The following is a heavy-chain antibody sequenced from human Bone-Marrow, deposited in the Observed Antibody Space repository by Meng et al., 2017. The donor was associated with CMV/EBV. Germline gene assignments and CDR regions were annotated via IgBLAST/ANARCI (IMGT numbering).Heavy chain of an antibody. Sequence: GSLRLSCTVSGGSISSYYWSWIRQPPGKGLEWIGYIYYSGSTNYNPSLKSRVTISVDTSKNQFSLKLSSVTAADTAVYYCARNSLLPAAITYYYYGMDVWGQGTTVTVSS. CDR2: IYYSGST. CDR3: ARNSLLPAAITYYYYGMDV. CDR1: GGSISSYY. V-gene: IGHV4-59*01. D-gene: IGHD2-2*01. J-gene: IGHJ6*02.